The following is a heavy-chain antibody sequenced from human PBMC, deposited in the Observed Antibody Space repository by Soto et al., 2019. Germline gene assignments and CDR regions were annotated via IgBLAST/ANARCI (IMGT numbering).Heavy chain of an antibody. D-gene: IGHD2-15*01. Sequence: GGSLRLSCAASRFTFSNYGMQWVRQAPGKGLEWVAVISHDGTVKYYADSVKGRFTISRDNFQNTLDLQMDSLRAEDTAVYYCARDGDKYCSAGSCYSGYYYYAMDVWGQGTTVTVSS. CDR2: ISHDGTVK. CDR1: RFTFSNYG. J-gene: IGHJ6*02. V-gene: IGHV3-30*03. CDR3: ARDGDKYCSAGSCYSGYYYYAMDV.